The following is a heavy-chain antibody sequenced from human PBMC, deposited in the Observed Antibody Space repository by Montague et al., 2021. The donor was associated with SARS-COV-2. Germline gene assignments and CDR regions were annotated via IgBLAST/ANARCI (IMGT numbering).Heavy chain of an antibody. Sequence: CAISGDSVCSNTAGWKWNRQSPSRQLDWLGGTYYMSEWNYDYAVSVKSRMTISPDTSKNQFSLQLSSVTPEDRAVYYCARDPRYSLSWSFDYWGQGTLVTVSS. CDR3: ARDPRYSLSWSFDY. CDR1: GDSVCSNTAG. D-gene: IGHD6-13*01. CDR2: TYYMSEWNY. J-gene: IGHJ4*02. V-gene: IGHV6-1*01.